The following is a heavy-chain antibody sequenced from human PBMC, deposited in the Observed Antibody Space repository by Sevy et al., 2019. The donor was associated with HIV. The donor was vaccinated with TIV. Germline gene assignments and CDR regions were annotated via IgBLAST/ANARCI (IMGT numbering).Heavy chain of an antibody. CDR3: ARKGEALSPSYGMDV. V-gene: IGHV1-2*02. CDR2: INANGGGT. Sequence: ASVKVSCKASGYTFTDYYIHWVRQAPGQGLEWMGWINANGGGTHFAQKFQGRVTMTRDLSISTAYMDLRRLTSDDTAMYYCARKGEALSPSYGMDVWGLGTTVTVSS. J-gene: IGHJ6*02. CDR1: GYTFTDYY. D-gene: IGHD3-16*01.